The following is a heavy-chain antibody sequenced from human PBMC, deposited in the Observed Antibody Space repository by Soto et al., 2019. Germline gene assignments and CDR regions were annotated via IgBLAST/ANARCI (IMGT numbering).Heavy chain of an antibody. V-gene: IGHV3-30*04. D-gene: IGHD3-10*02. CDR3: ANFFFSSTDGIRDVRSVSAFLLNRSSDL. CDR2: ISSAGSHD. J-gene: IGHJ2*01. Sequence: KGLEWVAVISSAGSHDFYTDSVKGRFTISRDNSKNTLYLQMNSLRTEDTAVYFCANFFFSSTDGIRDVRSVSAFLLNRSSDL.